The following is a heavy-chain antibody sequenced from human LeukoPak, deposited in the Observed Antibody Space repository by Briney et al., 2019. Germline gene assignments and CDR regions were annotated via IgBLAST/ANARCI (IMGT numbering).Heavy chain of an antibody. J-gene: IGHJ6*02. Sequence: SETLSLTCTVSGGSISSGSYYWSWIRQPAGKGLEWIGRIYTSGSTNYNPSLKSRVTISVDTSKNQFSLKLSSVTAADTAVYYWARDALGYSYGRDYYYYGMDVWGQGTTVTVSS. V-gene: IGHV4-61*02. CDR2: IYTSGST. CDR3: ARDALGYSYGRDYYYYGMDV. D-gene: IGHD5-18*01. CDR1: GGSISSGSYY.